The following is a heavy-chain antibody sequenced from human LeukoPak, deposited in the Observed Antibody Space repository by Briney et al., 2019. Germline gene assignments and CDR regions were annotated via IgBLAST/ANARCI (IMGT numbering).Heavy chain of an antibody. CDR3: ARMRVVAGTIGYGMDV. CDR2: ININVSNT. D-gene: IGHD6-19*01. CDR1: GVTLSSYW. J-gene: IGHJ6*02. Sequence: PGGSLRLSRAASGVTLSSYWKHWVRHAPGKGVVWVSRININVSNTSYAASVKGLFTISRDNAKNTLYLQMNSLRAEDTAMYYCARMRVVAGTIGYGMDVWGQGTTVTVS. V-gene: IGHV3-74*01.